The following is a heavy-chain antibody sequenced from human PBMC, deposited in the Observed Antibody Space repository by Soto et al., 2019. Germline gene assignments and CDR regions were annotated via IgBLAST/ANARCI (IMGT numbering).Heavy chain of an antibody. Sequence: TLSLTCIVSGESISGTIYYWGWIRQPPGKGLEWIGSIYYSGSTYYNPSLKSRVTISVDTSKNHFSLKLTSVTAADTAVCYCARPGGSGWFYFDSWGQGSQVTVSS. CDR2: IYYSGST. CDR1: GESISGTIYY. J-gene: IGHJ4*02. D-gene: IGHD6-13*01. CDR3: ARPGGSGWFYFDS. V-gene: IGHV4-39*02.